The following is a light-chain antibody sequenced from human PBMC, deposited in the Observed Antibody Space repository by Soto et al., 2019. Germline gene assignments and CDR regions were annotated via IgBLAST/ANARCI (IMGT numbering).Light chain of an antibody. CDR2: EVS. V-gene: IGLV2-23*02. CDR3: CSYARSSTYV. CDR1: SSDVGSYNL. J-gene: IGLJ1*01. Sequence: QSALTQPASVSGSPGQSNTISCTGTSSDVGSYNLVSWYQQHPGKAPKLMIFEVSKRPSGLSNRFSASKSGNTASLTISGLQAEDEADYYCCSYARSSTYVFGTGTKVTVL.